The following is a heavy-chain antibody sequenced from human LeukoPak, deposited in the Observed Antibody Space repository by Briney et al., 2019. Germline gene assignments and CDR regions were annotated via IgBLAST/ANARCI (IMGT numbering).Heavy chain of an antibody. V-gene: IGHV4-59*08. CDR2: IYYSGST. J-gene: IGHJ4*02. Sequence: SETLSLTRTVSGGSISSYYWSWIRQPPGKGLEWIGYIYYSGSTNYNPSLKSRVTISVDTSKSQFSLKLSSVTAADTAVYYCARGIAVAGLDYWGQGTLVTVSS. CDR1: GGSISSYY. CDR3: ARGIAVAGLDY. D-gene: IGHD6-19*01.